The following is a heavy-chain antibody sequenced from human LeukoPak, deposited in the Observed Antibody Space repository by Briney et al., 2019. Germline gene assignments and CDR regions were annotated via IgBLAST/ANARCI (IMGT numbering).Heavy chain of an antibody. CDR3: ARGLGSYTIYEA. Sequence: ASVKVSCKASGYTFTSYDINWVRQATGQGLEWMGWMNPNSGNTGYAQKFQGRVTMTRNTSISTAYMELSSLRSEDTAVYYCARGLGSYTIYEAWGQGTLVTVSS. CDR1: GYTFTSYD. V-gene: IGHV1-8*01. D-gene: IGHD1-26*01. CDR2: MNPNSGNT. J-gene: IGHJ5*02.